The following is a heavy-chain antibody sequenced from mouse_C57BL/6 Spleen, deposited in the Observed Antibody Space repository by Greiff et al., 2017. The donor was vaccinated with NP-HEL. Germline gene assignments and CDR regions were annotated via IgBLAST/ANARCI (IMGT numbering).Heavy chain of an antibody. CDR1: GYTFTDYY. CDR3: AFITTVVAATRYFDV. J-gene: IGHJ1*03. V-gene: IGHV1-19*01. CDR2: INPYNGGP. Sequence: EVQLQQSGPVLVKPGASVKMSCKASGYTFTDYYMNWVKQSHGKSLEWMGVINPYNGGPSYNQKFKGKATLTVDKSSSTAYMELNSLTSEDSAVYYCAFITTVVAATRYFDVWGTGTTVTVSS. D-gene: IGHD1-1*01.